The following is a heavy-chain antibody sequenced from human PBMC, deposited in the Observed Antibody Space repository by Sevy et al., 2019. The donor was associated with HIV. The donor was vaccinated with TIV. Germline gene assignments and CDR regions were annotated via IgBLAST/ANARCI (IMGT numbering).Heavy chain of an antibody. D-gene: IGHD6-19*01. V-gene: IGHV3-49*04. J-gene: IGHJ4*02. CDR1: GFTFSDYA. CDR3: TRDLYGGGWFYFDY. Sequence: GGCLRLSCTASGFTFSDYAMSWVRQAPGKGLEWVGFIKTKTYGGTTEYAASVKGRFIISRDDSKNIAYLQMNSLKTEDTAVYYCTRDLYGGGWFYFDYWGQGTLVTVSS. CDR2: IKTKTYGGTT.